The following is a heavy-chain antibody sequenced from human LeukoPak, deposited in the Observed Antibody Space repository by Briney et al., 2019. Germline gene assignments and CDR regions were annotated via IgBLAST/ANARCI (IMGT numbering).Heavy chain of an antibody. Sequence: SVKVSCKASGGTFSSYAISWVRQAPGQGLEWMGRIIPILGIANYAQKFQGRVTITADKSTSTAYMELSSLRSEDTAVYYCARDPGGTMIETGSGYFDYWGQGTLVTVSS. D-gene: IGHD3-22*01. V-gene: IGHV1-69*04. CDR1: GGTFSSYA. CDR3: ARDPGGTMIETGSGYFDY. CDR2: IIPILGIA. J-gene: IGHJ4*02.